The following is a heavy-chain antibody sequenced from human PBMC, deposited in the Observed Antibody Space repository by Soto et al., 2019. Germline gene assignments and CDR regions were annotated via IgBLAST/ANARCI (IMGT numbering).Heavy chain of an antibody. V-gene: IGHV1-3*01. Sequence: ASVKGSCKASGYSFTSYAIYWVRQAPGQRLEWMGWINAGNGNTKYSQKLQGRVTFTGDTSASTAHMELSSLRSEDTAVYFCARGVDNLVVVLDVFGYYGMDVCGQGTTVTVS. CDR3: ARGVDNLVVVLDVFGYYGMDV. J-gene: IGHJ6*02. CDR2: INAGNGNT. D-gene: IGHD2-2*01. CDR1: GYSFTSYA.